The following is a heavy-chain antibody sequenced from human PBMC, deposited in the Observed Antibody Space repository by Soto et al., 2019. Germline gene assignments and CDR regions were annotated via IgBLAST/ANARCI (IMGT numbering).Heavy chain of an antibody. CDR3: ARDPGYCSGGSCYSGAFDI. CDR2: ISYDGSNK. V-gene: IGHV3-30-3*01. CDR1: GFTFSSYA. D-gene: IGHD2-15*01. Sequence: QVQLVESGGGVVQPGRSLRLSCAASGFTFSSYAMHWVRQAPGKGLEWVAVISYDGSNKYYADSVKGRFTISRDNSKNTLYLQMNSLRAEDTAVYYCARDPGYCSGGSCYSGAFDIWGQGTMVTVSS. J-gene: IGHJ3*02.